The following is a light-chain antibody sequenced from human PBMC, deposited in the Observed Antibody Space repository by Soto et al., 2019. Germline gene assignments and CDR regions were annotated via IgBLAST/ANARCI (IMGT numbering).Light chain of an antibody. Sequence: QSVLTQPPSASGSPGQSVTFSCTGTSSDVGTYDYVSWYQQYPGKAPKLLIYGVTRRPSGVPDRFSGSKSGNTAALTVSGLQAEDEADYYCAAWDDSLSVYVFGTGTKVTVL. V-gene: IGLV2-8*01. CDR1: SSDVGTYDY. J-gene: IGLJ1*01. CDR3: AAWDDSLSVYV. CDR2: GVT.